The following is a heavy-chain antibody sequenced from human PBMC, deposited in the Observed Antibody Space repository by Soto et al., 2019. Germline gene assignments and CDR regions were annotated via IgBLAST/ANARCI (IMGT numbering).Heavy chain of an antibody. Sequence: SETLSLTCAVYGGPFSGYYWRWIRQPPGKGLEWIGEINHSGSTNYNPSLKSRVTISVDTSKNQFSLKLSSVTAADTAVYYCARNLLDYDFWSGYSYGMDVWGQGTTVTVSS. J-gene: IGHJ6*02. CDR2: INHSGST. CDR1: GGPFSGYY. V-gene: IGHV4-34*01. CDR3: ARNLLDYDFWSGYSYGMDV. D-gene: IGHD3-3*01.